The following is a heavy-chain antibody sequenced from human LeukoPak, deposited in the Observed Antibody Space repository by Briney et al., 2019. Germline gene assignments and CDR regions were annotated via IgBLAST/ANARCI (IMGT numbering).Heavy chain of an antibody. D-gene: IGHD4-23*01. J-gene: IGHJ4*02. CDR2: IYYSGST. CDR1: GGSISSYY. V-gene: IGHV4-59*01. CDR3: ARDRYGGNSGEFDY. Sequence: SETLSLTCTVSGGSISSYYSSWIRQPPGKGLEWFGYIYYSGSTNYNPSLRSRVTILLDTSKNQFCLKVSSVTAADTAVYYCARDRYGGNSGEFDYWGQGTLVTVSS.